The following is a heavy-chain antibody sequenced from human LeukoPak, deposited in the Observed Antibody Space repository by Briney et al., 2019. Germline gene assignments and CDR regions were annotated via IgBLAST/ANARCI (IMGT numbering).Heavy chain of an antibody. D-gene: IGHD3-22*01. CDR3: ARDGRWINYYDGSSPV. V-gene: IGHV1-46*01. CDR2: INPSGGST. CDR1: GYTFTSYY. Sequence: ASVKVSCKASGYTFTSYYMHWVRQAPGQGLEWMGIINPSGGSTSYAQKFQGRVTMTRDMSTSTVYMELSSLRSEDTAVYYCARDGRWINYYDGSSPVWGQGIMVTVSS. J-gene: IGHJ4*02.